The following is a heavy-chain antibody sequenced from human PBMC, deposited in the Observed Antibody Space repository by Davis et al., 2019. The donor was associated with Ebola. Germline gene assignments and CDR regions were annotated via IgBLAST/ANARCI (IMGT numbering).Heavy chain of an antibody. CDR2: IIPILGIA. J-gene: IGHJ4*02. CDR3: TTATTRRDDY. D-gene: IGHD4-17*01. CDR1: GGTFSSYA. V-gene: IGHV1-69*04. Sequence: AASVKVSCKASGGTFSSYAISWVRQAPGQGLEWMGRIIPILGIANYAQKFQGRVTITADESTSTAYMELSSLRSEDTAVYYCTTATTRRDDYWGQGTLVTVSS.